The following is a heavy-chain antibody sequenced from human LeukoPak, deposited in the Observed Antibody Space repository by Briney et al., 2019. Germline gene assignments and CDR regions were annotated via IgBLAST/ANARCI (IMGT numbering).Heavy chain of an antibody. CDR2: IIPIFGTA. J-gene: IGHJ6*03. CDR1: GGTFSSYA. V-gene: IGHV1-69*06. D-gene: IGHD1-26*01. CDR3: ARGMRRISGSYSDYYYYYYMDV. Sequence: ASVKVSCKASGGTFSSYAISWVRQAPGQGLERMRGIIPIFGTANYAQKFQGRVTITADKSTSTAYMELSSLRSEDTAVYYCARGMRRISGSYSDYYYYYYMDVWGKGTTVTVSS.